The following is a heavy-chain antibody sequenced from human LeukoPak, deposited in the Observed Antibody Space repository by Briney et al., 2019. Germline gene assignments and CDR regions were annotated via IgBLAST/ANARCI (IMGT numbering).Heavy chain of an antibody. J-gene: IGHJ6*03. V-gene: IGHV3-11*04. D-gene: IGHD1-26*01. CDR3: AREGGSYYSYYYYMDV. CDR1: GFTFSDYY. CDR2: ISSSGSTI. Sequence: GGSLRLSCAASGFTFSDYYMSWIRQAPGKGLEWVSYISSSGSTIYYADSVKGRFTISRDNAKNSLYLQMNSLRAEDTAVYYCAREGGSYYSYYYYMDVWGKGTTVTVSS.